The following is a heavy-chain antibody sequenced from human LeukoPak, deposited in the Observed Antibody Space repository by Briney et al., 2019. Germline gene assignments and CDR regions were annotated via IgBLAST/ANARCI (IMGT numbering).Heavy chain of an antibody. CDR2: IYYSGST. J-gene: IGHJ6*03. CDR3: TRPYYYYMDV. V-gene: IGHV4-34*01. Sequence: PETLSLTCAVYGGSFSGYYWSWIRQPPGKGLEWIGSIYYSGSTYYNPSLKSRVTISVDTSKNQFSLKLSSVTAADTAVYYCTRPYYYYMDVWGNGTTVTVSS. CDR1: GGSFSGYY.